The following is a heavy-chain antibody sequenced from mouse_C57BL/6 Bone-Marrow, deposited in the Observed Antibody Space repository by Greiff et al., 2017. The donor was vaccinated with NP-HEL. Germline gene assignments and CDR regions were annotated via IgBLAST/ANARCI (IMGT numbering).Heavy chain of an antibody. CDR2: IYPRSGNT. CDR1: GYTFTSYG. Sequence: QVQLQQSGAELARPGASVKLSCKASGYTFTSYGISWVKQRTGQGLEWIGEIYPRSGNTYYNEKFKGKATLTADKSSSTAYMELRSLTSEDSAVYFCARPTVVPYWYFDVWGTGTTVTVSS. D-gene: IGHD1-1*01. CDR3: ARPTVVPYWYFDV. J-gene: IGHJ1*03. V-gene: IGHV1-81*01.